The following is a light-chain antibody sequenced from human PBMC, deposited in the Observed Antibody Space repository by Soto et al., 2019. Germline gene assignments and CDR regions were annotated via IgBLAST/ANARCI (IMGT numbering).Light chain of an antibody. Sequence: DIQLTQSPSTLSASVGDRVTLTCRAAQSLNSRLAWYQHRPGKAPRLLIYDASTLESGVPSRFSGSGSGTEFTLTINNLQPDDLATYICQQYKSYSTFGRGTMVEIK. J-gene: IGKJ1*01. CDR1: QSLNSR. CDR3: QQYKSYST. CDR2: DAS. V-gene: IGKV1-5*01.